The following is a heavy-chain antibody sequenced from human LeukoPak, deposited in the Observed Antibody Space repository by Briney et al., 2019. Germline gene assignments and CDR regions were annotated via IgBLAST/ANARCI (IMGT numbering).Heavy chain of an antibody. CDR1: GGSISSGIYY. D-gene: IGHD5-24*01. CDR2: IYTSGST. J-gene: IGHJ4*02. CDR3: ARGDLDY. Sequence: SETLSLTCTVSGGSISSGIYYWSWIRQPAGKGLEWIGRIYTSGSTNYNPSLKSRVTISVDTSKNQFSLKLSSVTAADTAVYYCARGDLDYWGQGTLVTVSS. V-gene: IGHV4-61*02.